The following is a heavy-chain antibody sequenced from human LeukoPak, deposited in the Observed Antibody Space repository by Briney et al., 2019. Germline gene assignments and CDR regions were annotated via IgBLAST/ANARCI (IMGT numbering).Heavy chain of an antibody. Sequence: GGSLRLSCAASGFTFSSYAMNWVRQAPGKGLEWVSAISGSGGSTYYPDSVKGRFTISRDNSKNVLYLRMNSLTAEDTAIYYCAKDRPNFHENSGHYYRRDGDSWGQGTLVIVSS. CDR1: GFTFSSYA. J-gene: IGHJ5*01. V-gene: IGHV3-23*01. CDR3: AKDRPNFHENSGHYYRRDGDS. D-gene: IGHD3-22*01. CDR2: ISGSGGST.